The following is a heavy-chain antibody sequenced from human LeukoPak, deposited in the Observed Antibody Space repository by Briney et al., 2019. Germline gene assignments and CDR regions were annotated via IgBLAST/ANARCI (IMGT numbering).Heavy chain of an antibody. CDR3: ARDTYYYDSSGSRLLDY. CDR2: IYTSGST. V-gene: IGHV4-4*07. D-gene: IGHD3-22*01. J-gene: IGHJ4*02. Sequence: SETLSLTCTVSGGSISGYYWSWIRQPAGKGLEWIGRIYTSGSTNYNPSLKSRVTMSVDTSKNQFSLKLSSVTAADTAVYYCARDTYYYDSSGSRLLDYWGQGTLVTVSS. CDR1: GGSISGYY.